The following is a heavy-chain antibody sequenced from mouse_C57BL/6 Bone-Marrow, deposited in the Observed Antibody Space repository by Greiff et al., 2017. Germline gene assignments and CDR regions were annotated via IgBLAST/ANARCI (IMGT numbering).Heavy chain of an antibody. Sequence: QVQLKESGAELARPGASVKLSCKASGYTFTSYGISWVKQRTGQGLEWIGEIYPRSGNTYYNEKFKGKATLTADKSSSTAYMELRSLTSEDSAVYFCARRGGDYGYWGQGTTLTVSS. D-gene: IGHD2-13*01. CDR3: ARRGGDYGY. CDR2: IYPRSGNT. J-gene: IGHJ2*01. CDR1: GYTFTSYG. V-gene: IGHV1-81*01.